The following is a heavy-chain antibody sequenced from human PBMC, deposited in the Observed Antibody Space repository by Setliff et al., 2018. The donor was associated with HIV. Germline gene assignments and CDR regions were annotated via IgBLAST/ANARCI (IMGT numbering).Heavy chain of an antibody. V-gene: IGHV2-5*02. CDR2: IYWDDDK. Sequence: SGPTLVNPTQTLTLTCTFSGFSLSTSEMGVGWIRQPPGKALEWLAVIYWDDDKRYSPSLKSRLTITKDTSKNQVVLTMTNMDPVDTATYYCAHTTTNDFWSGYLGYWGQGTLVTAPQ. D-gene: IGHD3-3*01. CDR1: GFSLSTSEMG. J-gene: IGHJ4*02. CDR3: AHTTTNDFWSGYLGY.